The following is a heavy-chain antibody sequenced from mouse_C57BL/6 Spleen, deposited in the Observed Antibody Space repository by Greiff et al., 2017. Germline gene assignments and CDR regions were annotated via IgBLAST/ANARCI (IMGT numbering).Heavy chain of an antibody. CDR1: GYAFSSSW. CDR3: AREAYYRNYEDY. J-gene: IGHJ2*01. CDR2: IYPGDGDT. D-gene: IGHD2-5*01. Sequence: VQLQQSGPELVKPGASVKISCKASGYAFSSSWMNWVKQRPGKGLEWIGRIYPGDGDTSYNGKFKGKATLTADKSSSTAYMQLSSLTSEDFSVCVCAREAYYRNYEDYWGQGTTLTVSS. V-gene: IGHV1-82*01.